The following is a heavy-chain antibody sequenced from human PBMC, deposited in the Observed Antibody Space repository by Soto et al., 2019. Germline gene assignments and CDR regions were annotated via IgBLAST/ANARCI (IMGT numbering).Heavy chain of an antibody. Sequence: SETLSLTCTVSGGSISSYYWSWIRQPPGKGLEWIGYIYYSGSTNYNPSLKSRVTISVDTSKNQFSLKLSSVTAADTAVYYCARHHGGGYSSSWYAGHFDYWGQGTLVTVSS. CDR3: ARHHGGGYSSSWYAGHFDY. V-gene: IGHV4-59*08. D-gene: IGHD6-13*01. CDR2: IYYSGST. J-gene: IGHJ4*02. CDR1: GGSISSYY.